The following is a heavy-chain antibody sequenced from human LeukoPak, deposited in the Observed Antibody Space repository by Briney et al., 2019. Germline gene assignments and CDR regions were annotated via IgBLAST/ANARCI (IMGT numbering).Heavy chain of an antibody. CDR3: ASPLDSGYYDAFDI. CDR1: GGSFSGYY. Sequence: SETLSLTCAVYGGSFSGYYWSWIRQPPGKGLEWIGEINHSGSTNYNPSLKSRVTISVDTSKNQFSLKLSSVTAADTAVYYCASPLDSGYYDAFDIWGQGTMVTVSS. CDR2: INHSGST. J-gene: IGHJ3*02. V-gene: IGHV4-34*01. D-gene: IGHD3-22*01.